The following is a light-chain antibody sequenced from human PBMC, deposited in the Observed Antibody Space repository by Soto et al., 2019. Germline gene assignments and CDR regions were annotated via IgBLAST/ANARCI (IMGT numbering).Light chain of an antibody. CDR3: QFYGSSLIT. CDR2: GVY. J-gene: IGKJ5*01. Sequence: DIVLTQFPGTLSLSPGERATLSCRASQSGSSSYLVWYQQKPGQSPRLLIYGVYSRATGTPDRFSGSGSGTDFTLTISRLEPEDSAVYYCQFYGSSLITFGQGTRLEIK. CDR1: QSGSSSY. V-gene: IGKV3-20*01.